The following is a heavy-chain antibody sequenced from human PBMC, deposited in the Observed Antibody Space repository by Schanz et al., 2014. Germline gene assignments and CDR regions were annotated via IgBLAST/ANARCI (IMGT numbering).Heavy chain of an antibody. J-gene: IGHJ4*02. Sequence: QVQLVQSGAEVKKPGASVKVSCRASGYPFTNYYIHWVRQAPGQGLEWMGIVNPGGGSTSVAQRFQTRVTLTRDTSTGTAYLGLTRLRFEDTAVYYCARGSLAGYVALLMAANDYWGQGTLLNVSS. V-gene: IGHV1-46*01. CDR3: ARGSLAGYVALLMAANDY. CDR1: GYPFTNYY. CDR2: VNPGGGST. D-gene: IGHD2-15*01.